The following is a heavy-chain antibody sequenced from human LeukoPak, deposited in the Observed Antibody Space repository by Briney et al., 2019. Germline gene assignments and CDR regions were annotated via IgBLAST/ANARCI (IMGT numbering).Heavy chain of an antibody. V-gene: IGHV4-59*11. Sequence: PSETLSLTCTVSPGSISSHYWSWLRQPPGKGLEWIGYIYNSGITNYNPSLKSRVTISVDTSKNQFSLKLSTVTAADTAVYYCARGAVGATTIDYWGQGTLVTVSS. CDR3: ARGAVGATTIDY. CDR1: PGSISSHY. CDR2: IYNSGIT. J-gene: IGHJ4*02. D-gene: IGHD1-26*01.